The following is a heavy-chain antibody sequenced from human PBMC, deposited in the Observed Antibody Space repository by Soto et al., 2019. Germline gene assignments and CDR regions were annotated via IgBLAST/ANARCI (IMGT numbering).Heavy chain of an antibody. Sequence: SETLSLTCAVSSYSISRGFYWGWIRQPPGKGLEWIGSIYHSGSAYYNPSLKSRVTMSVDTSKNQFSLKLSSVTAADTAVHYCARDSSAYYRTNWFDPWGQGTLVTVSS. D-gene: IGHD3-22*01. J-gene: IGHJ5*02. CDR2: IYHSGSA. CDR3: ARDSSAYYRTNWFDP. V-gene: IGHV4-38-2*02. CDR1: SYSISRGFY.